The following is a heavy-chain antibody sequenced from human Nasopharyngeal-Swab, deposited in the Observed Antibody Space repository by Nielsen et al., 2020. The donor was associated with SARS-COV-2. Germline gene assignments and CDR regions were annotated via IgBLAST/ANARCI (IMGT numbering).Heavy chain of an antibody. D-gene: IGHD3-22*01. CDR2: TNQDGTER. Sequence: GESLKISCAASGFTFTNYWMAWIRQAAGKGLEWVANTNQDGTERYYVDSVKGRFTISRDNGQSLLYLQMNSLRAEDTAIYFCVAAASGTSRTYYDYWGQGSLVTVSS. CDR1: GFTFTNYW. CDR3: VAAASGTSRTYYDY. V-gene: IGHV3-7*03. J-gene: IGHJ4*02.